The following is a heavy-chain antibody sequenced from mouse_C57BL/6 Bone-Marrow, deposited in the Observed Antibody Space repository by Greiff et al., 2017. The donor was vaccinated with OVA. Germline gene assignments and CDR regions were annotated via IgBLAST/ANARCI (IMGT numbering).Heavy chain of an antibody. Sequence: ESGPGLVKPSQSLSLTCSVTGYSITSGYYWNWIRQFPGNKLEWMGYISYDGSNNYNPSLKNRISITRDTSKNQFFLKLNSVTTEDTATYYCARRTTVVAPNYYAMDYWGQGTSVTVSS. CDR2: ISYDGSN. CDR1: GYSITSGYY. J-gene: IGHJ4*01. CDR3: ARRTTVVAPNYYAMDY. V-gene: IGHV3-6*01. D-gene: IGHD1-1*01.